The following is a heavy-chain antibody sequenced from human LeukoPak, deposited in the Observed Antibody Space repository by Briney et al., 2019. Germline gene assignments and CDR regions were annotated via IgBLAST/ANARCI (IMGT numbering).Heavy chain of an antibody. CDR1: GGSISSGGYY. J-gene: IGHJ4*02. D-gene: IGHD6-13*01. V-gene: IGHV4-31*03. CDR3: ARKGAAAGTVDY. CDR2: IYYSGST. Sequence: PSETLSLTCTASGGSISSGGYYWSWIRQHPGKGLEWIGYIYYSGSTYYNPSLKSRVTISVDTSKNQFSLKLSSVTAADTAVYYCARKGAAAGTVDYWGQGTLVTVSS.